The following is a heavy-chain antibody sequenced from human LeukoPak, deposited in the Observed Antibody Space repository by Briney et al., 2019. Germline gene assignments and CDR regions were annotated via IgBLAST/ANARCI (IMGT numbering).Heavy chain of an antibody. V-gene: IGHV3-30*18. CDR3: AKGRQQWWTFDALDI. Sequence: GGSLRLSCAASGFTFSTYAMNGVRQAPGKGLEWVALISFDGTKIYYADSVKGRFTISRDNSRNTLYGQMDSLIGDDTAVYYCAKGRQQWWTFDALDIWGQGTMVTVSS. D-gene: IGHD5-18*01. CDR1: GFTFSTYA. CDR2: ISFDGTKI. J-gene: IGHJ3*02.